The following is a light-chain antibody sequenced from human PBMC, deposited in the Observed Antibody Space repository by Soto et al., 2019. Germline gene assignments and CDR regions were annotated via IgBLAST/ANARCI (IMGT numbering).Light chain of an antibody. CDR1: QSVSSRF. J-gene: IGKJ1*01. V-gene: IGKV3-20*01. CDR2: GAS. Sequence: EIVLTQSPGTLSLSPGERATLSCRASQSVSSRFLAWYQKQPGQAPKVLIYGASTRATGIPDRFSGSGSGTYFTLTISRLEPDDFAVYYCQQYESSRTFGQGTKVEMK. CDR3: QQYESSRT.